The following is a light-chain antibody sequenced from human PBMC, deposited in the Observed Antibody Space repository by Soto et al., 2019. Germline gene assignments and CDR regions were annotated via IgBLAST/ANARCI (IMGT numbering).Light chain of an antibody. CDR3: VEATQLPHT. V-gene: IGKV2-24*01. J-gene: IGKJ2*01. Sequence: MTQTPLSLLVTLGQPASISCRPGRSLVHRDGNTYLSWLHQRPGQPPRLLIYKVSNRFSGVPDRISGSGAGTDFTLKISRVEAEDVGLYYCVEATQLPHTFGQGPQLEI. CDR1: RSLVHRDGNTY. CDR2: KVS.